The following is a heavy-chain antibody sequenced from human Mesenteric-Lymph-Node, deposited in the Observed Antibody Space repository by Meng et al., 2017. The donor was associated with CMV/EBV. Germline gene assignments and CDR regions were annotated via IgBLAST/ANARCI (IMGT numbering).Heavy chain of an antibody. J-gene: IGHJ6*02. D-gene: IGHD3-10*01. CDR1: GFTFSSYA. CDR2: ISGSGDST. Sequence: GESLKISCAASGFTFSSYAMSWVRQAPGKGLEWVSSISGSGDSTYYADSVKGRFTISRDNSKKTLYLQMNTLRAEDTAVYYCAQGVTPIYYYYGMDVWGQGTTVTVSS. CDR3: AQGVTPIYYYYGMDV. V-gene: IGHV3-23*01.